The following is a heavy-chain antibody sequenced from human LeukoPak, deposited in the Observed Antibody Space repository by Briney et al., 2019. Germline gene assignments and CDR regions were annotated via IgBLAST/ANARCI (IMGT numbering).Heavy chain of an antibody. CDR2: IIPIFGTA. J-gene: IGHJ4*02. CDR3: ARGGSKYDYVWGSYRYYGGPDY. V-gene: IGHV1-69*13. D-gene: IGHD3-16*02. CDR1: GGTFSSYA. Sequence: SVKVSCKASGGTFSSYAISWVRQAPGQGLEWMGGIIPIFGTANYAQKFQGRVTITADESTSTAYMELSSLRSEDTAVYYCARGGSKYDYVWGSYRYYGGPDYWGQGTLVTVSS.